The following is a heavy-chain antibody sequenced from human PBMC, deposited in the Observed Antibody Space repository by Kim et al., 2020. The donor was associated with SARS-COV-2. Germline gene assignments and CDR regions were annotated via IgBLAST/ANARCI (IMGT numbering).Heavy chain of an antibody. D-gene: IGHD1-26*01. Sequence: GGSLRLSCAASGFTVSSNYMTWVRQAPGKGLEWVSLIYSGGGTYYADSVRGRFTISRDNSKNTLYLQMNSLRAEDTAVYYCARGEGDYWGQGTLVTVSS. V-gene: IGHV3-66*01. J-gene: IGHJ4*02. CDR1: GFTVSSNY. CDR3: ARGEGDY. CDR2: IYSGGGT.